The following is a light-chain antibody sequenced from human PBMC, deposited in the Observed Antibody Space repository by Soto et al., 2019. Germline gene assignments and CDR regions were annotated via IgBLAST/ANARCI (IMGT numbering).Light chain of an antibody. Sequence: QSALTQPASLSGSPGQSITIACTGTSSDVGGYNHVSWYQVHPGKAPRLVIYDVSIRPPAVSDRFSGSTSGNTASLTISGLQAEDEADYYCSSYTATRTVVFGGGTKVTVL. V-gene: IGLV2-14*03. CDR2: DVS. CDR3: SSYTATRTVV. J-gene: IGLJ3*02. CDR1: SSDVGGYNH.